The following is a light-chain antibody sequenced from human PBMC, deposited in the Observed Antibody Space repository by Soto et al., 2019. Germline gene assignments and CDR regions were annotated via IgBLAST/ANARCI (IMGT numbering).Light chain of an antibody. CDR3: SSYTSSSTVV. Sequence: QSALTQPASVSGSPGQSITISCTGTSSDVGGYNYVSWYLQHPGKAPKLMIYDVSNRPSELSNRFSGSKSGNTASLTISGLQAEDEADYYCSSYTSSSTVVFGGGTKLTVL. J-gene: IGLJ2*01. CDR1: SSDVGGYNY. CDR2: DVS. V-gene: IGLV2-14*01.